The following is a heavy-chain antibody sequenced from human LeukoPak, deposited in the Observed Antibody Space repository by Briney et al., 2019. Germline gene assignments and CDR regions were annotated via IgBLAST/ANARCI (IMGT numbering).Heavy chain of an antibody. CDR2: IYYSGST. Sequence: PSETLSLTCTVSGGSINSSSHYWDWIRQPPGKGLEWIGNIYYSGSTYYNPSLESRVTISVDTSKNQFSLNLSSVTAADTAVYYCARDFYYYGMDVWGQGTTVTVSS. CDR1: GGSINSSSHY. CDR3: ARDFYYYGMDV. J-gene: IGHJ6*02. V-gene: IGHV4-39*02.